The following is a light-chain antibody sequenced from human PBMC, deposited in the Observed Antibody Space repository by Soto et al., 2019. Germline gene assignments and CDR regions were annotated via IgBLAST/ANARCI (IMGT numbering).Light chain of an antibody. CDR1: QGISSY. CDR3: QQYYSPPLT. J-gene: IGKJ4*01. CDR2: YAS. Sequence: AIRMTQSPFSLSASVGDRVTLTCWASQGISSYLAWYQQKQAKAPKLFIYYASSLQSGVTSRFSGSGSGTDYTLTIRNLQPEDVATYYWQQYYSPPLTFGGGTKVEIK. V-gene: IGKV1D-43*01.